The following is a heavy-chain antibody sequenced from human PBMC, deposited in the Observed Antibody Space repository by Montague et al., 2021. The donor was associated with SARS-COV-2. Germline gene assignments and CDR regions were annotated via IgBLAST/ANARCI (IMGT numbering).Heavy chain of an antibody. CDR1: GDSVSSGSYY. CDR3: ACGEITTRGLIYYYGMDV. CDR2: IYYSGST. J-gene: IGHJ6*02. Sequence: SETLSLTCTVSGDSVSSGSYYWSWIRQPPGKGLEWIGYIYYSGSTNYNPSLKSRVTISVDTSKNQFSLELSSVTAADTAVYYCACGEITTRGLIYYYGMDVWGQGTTVTVSS. V-gene: IGHV4-61*01. D-gene: IGHD3-10*01.